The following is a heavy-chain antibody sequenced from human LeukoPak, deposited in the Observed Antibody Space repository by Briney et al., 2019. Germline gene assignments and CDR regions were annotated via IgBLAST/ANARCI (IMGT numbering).Heavy chain of an antibody. Sequence: PSEILSLTCTVSGDSIRSYYWTWIRQPAGKGLEWIGYIYYSGSTNYNPSLKSRVTISVDTSKNQFSLKLSSVTAADTAVYYCARDNWGPDYWGQGILVTVSS. J-gene: IGHJ4*02. D-gene: IGHD7-27*01. CDR1: GDSIRSYY. CDR2: IYYSGST. CDR3: ARDNWGPDY. V-gene: IGHV4-59*01.